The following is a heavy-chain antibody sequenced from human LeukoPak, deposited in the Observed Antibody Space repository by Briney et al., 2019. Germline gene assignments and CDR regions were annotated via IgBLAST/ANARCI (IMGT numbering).Heavy chain of an antibody. CDR1: GFTFSSYA. CDR3: ARAVVMVRGGSGYFDL. D-gene: IGHD3-10*01. J-gene: IGHJ2*01. Sequence: GGSLRLSCAASGFTFSSYAMHWVRQAPGKGLEWVSSISSSSTYINYADSLKGRFTISRDNAEKSLYLQMNSLRDEDTAVYYCARAVVMVRGGSGYFDLWGRGTLVAVSS. CDR2: ISSSSTYI. V-gene: IGHV3-21*01.